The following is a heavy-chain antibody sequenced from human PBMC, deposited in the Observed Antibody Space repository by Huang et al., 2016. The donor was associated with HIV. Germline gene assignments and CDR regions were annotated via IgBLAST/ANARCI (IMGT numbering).Heavy chain of an antibody. V-gene: IGHV4-34*02. CDR1: GGSFSGYY. D-gene: IGHD3-22*01. J-gene: IGHJ4*02. Sequence: QVQLEQWGVGLLKASETLSLTCAVYGGSFSGYYWKWLRQAPGKGLEWVGEINHSGNTNYNPSLKSRVNMSVDTSKSQFSLYLTSLSAADTGTYFCARRYNSRRDYWGRGTLVTVHS. CDR3: ARRYNSRRDY. CDR2: INHSGNT.